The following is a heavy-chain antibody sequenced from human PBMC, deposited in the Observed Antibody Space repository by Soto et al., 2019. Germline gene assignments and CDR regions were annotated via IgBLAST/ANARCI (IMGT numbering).Heavy chain of an antibody. V-gene: IGHV1-69*01. CDR1: GGTFSSYA. D-gene: IGHD3-10*01. CDR2: IIPIFGTA. CDR3: GREWGLWGSCSLYGMHV. Sequence: QVQLVQSGAEVKKPGSSVKVSCKASGGTFSSYAISWVRQAPGQGLEWMGGIIPIFGTANYAQMLQGRVPTTAVESTRTDYMEQRGLRSEDPAVYYCGREWGLWGSCSLYGMHVLGQEPKVTVS. J-gene: IGHJ6*02.